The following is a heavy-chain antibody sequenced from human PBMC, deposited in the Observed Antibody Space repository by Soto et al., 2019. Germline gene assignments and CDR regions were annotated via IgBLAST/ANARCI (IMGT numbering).Heavy chain of an antibody. J-gene: IGHJ4*02. Sequence: EVQLLESGGGLVQPGGSLRLSCAASGITFSSYAMSWVRQAPGKGLEWVSTISGSGGSTHYADSVKGRFTISRDNSKNTRYVQMNSLRAEDTAVYYCAKAEMWFGESVSSVHWGQGTLVTVSS. CDR2: ISGSGGST. CDR3: AKAEMWFGESVSSVH. CDR1: GITFSSYA. V-gene: IGHV3-23*01. D-gene: IGHD3-10*01.